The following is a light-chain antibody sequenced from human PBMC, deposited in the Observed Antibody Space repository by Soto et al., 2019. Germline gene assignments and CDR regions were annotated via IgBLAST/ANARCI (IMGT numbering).Light chain of an antibody. CDR3: SSYSTTNIIV. CDR1: SSDVGAYEH. CDR2: DVN. V-gene: IGLV2-14*03. Sequence: QYVLTQPASVSGSPGQSVTISCTGASSDVGAYEHVSWYQQHPGRAPKLILYDVNNRPSGVSNHFSGSKSGNTASLVISGLQANEEADYYCSSYSTTNIIVFGSGTKVTVL. J-gene: IGLJ1*01.